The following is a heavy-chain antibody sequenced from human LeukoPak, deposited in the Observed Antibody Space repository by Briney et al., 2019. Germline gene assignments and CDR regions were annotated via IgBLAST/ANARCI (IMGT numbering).Heavy chain of an antibody. V-gene: IGHV4-59*01. CDR2: IYYSGST. CDR1: GGSLSSYY. J-gene: IGHJ4*02. Sequence: SETLSLTCTVSGGSLSSYYWSWIRQPPGKGLEWIGYIYYSGSTNYNPPLQSRCTISVDTSKNHFSLKLSSVTAADTAVYYCARGEDILTGYSLDYWGQGTLVTVSS. D-gene: IGHD3-9*01. CDR3: ARGEDILTGYSLDY.